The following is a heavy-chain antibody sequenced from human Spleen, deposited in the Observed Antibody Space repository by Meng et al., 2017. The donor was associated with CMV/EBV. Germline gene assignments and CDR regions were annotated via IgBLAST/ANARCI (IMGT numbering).Heavy chain of an antibody. CDR3: ARSYQLLFLSFDY. J-gene: IGHJ4*02. D-gene: IGHD2-2*01. Sequence: ASVKVSCKASGYTFTTYSISWVRQAPGQGLEWMGWINPNSGGTNYAQKFQGRVTMTRDTSISTAYMELSRLRSDDTAVYYCARSYQLLFLSFDYWGQGTLVTVSS. V-gene: IGHV1-2*02. CDR2: INPNSGGT. CDR1: GYTFTTYS.